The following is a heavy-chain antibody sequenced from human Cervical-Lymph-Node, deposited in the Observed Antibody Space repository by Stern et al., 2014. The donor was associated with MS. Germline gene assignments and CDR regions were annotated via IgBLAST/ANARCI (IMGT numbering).Heavy chain of an antibody. CDR2: VYYSGTT. CDR3: ARLSTVVDY. J-gene: IGHJ4*02. Sequence: QVQLQESGPGLVKPSETLSLTCTVSGDSISSYYWSWIRQPPGKGLEWIGHVYYSGTTYYNPSLTGRVTISADTAKKPFYLNLNSVTAADTAVYYCARLSTVVDYWGQGTLVTVSS. CDR1: GDSISSYY. D-gene: IGHD4-23*01. V-gene: IGHV4-59*08.